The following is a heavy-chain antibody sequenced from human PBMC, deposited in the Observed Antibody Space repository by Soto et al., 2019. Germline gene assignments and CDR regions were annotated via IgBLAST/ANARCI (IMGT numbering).Heavy chain of an antibody. CDR2: IYSGGST. V-gene: IGHV3-53*01. Sequence: VGSLRLSCAASWFTVSSNYMSWVRQAPGKGLEWVSVIYSGGSTYYADSVKGRFTISRDNSKNTLYLHMNSLRAEDTAVYYCARLDYYYYGMDVWGQGTTVTVSS. CDR3: ARLDYYYYGMDV. CDR1: WFTVSSNY. J-gene: IGHJ6*02.